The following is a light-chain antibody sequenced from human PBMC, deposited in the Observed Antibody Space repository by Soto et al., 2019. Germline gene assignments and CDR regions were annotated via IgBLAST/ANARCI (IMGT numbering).Light chain of an antibody. V-gene: IGKV3-15*01. CDR2: GAS. J-gene: IGKJ1*01. CDR3: QQYLNLQPR. CDR1: QSIGSK. Sequence: EILMTQSPATLSVSPGERVTLSCRASQSIGSKLAWHQQRPGQAPRLLIYGASTSATGIPSRFSGSGSGPEFTLNLPSLQSQDNALFYCQQYLNLQPRFGQGTKVEIK.